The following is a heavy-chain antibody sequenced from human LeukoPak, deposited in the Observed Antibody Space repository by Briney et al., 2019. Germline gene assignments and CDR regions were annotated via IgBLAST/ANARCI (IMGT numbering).Heavy chain of an antibody. CDR3: ARDFDEHGVDV. CDR1: GGSISSGDNY. J-gene: IGHJ6*04. Sequence: SETLSPTCTVSGGSISSGDNYWSWIRQPPGKGLEWIGYIYYSGSTYYNPSLKSRVTMSVDTSKNQFSLKLSSVTAADTAVYYCARDFDEHGVDVWGKGTTVTVSS. V-gene: IGHV4-30-4*08. D-gene: IGHD3-9*01. CDR2: IYYSGST.